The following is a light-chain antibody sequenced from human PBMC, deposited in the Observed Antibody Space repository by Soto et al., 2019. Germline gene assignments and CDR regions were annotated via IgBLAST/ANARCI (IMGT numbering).Light chain of an antibody. J-gene: IGLJ1*01. CDR3: SSYTSSNTFV. CDR1: SSDVGGYNY. CDR2: EVS. V-gene: IGLV2-14*01. Sequence: QSVLTQPASVSGSPGQSITISCTGTSSDVGGYNYVSWYQQHPGKVPKFMIYEVSNRPSGVSDRFSGSKSGNTASLTISGLQAADEADYYCSSYTSSNTFVFGTGTKVTVL.